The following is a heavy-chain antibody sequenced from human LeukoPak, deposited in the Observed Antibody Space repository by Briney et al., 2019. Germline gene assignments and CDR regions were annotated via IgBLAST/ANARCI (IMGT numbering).Heavy chain of an antibody. CDR2: IYYSGNS. CDR1: GFTFSSYS. V-gene: IGHV4-39*01. Sequence: GSLRLSCAASGFTFSSYSMNWIRQPPGKGLEWIGSIYYSGNSYYNPSLKSRVTISVDTSKNQFSLKLSSVTAADTAVYYCARRRYCSGGTCYYYFDYWGQGTLVTVSS. J-gene: IGHJ4*02. D-gene: IGHD2-15*01. CDR3: ARRRYCSGGTCYYYFDY.